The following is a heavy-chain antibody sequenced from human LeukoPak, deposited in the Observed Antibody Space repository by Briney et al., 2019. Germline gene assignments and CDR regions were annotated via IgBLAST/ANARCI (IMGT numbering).Heavy chain of an antibody. Sequence: PSETLSLTCAVSGGSISSGGYSWSWIRQPPGKGLEWIGYIYYSGSTYYNPSLKSRVTISVDTSKNQFSLKLSSVTAADTAMYYCARVASGNYLNFDYWGQGTLVTVSS. V-gene: IGHV4-30-4*07. D-gene: IGHD3-10*01. CDR3: ARVASGNYLNFDY. CDR2: IYYSGST. CDR1: GGSISSGGYS. J-gene: IGHJ4*02.